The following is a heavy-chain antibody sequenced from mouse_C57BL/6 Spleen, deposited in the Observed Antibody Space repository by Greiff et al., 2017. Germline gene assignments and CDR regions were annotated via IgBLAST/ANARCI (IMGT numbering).Heavy chain of an antibody. Sequence: QVQLQQSGPGLVQPSQSLSITCTVSGFSLTNYGVHWVRQSPGKGLEWMGVIWSGGSTDYNAAFISRLSISTANSTSKVFFNMNRLQADDTSIYDCAVITTVVEDWYFDVWGTGTTVTVSS. CDR1: GFSLTNYG. D-gene: IGHD1-1*01. J-gene: IGHJ1*03. CDR2: IWSGGST. V-gene: IGHV2-2*01. CDR3: AVITTVVEDWYFDV.